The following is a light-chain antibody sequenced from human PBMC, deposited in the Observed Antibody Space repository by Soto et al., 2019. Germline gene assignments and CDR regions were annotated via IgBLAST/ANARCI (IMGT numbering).Light chain of an antibody. CDR3: QQFGSSGPLT. CDR2: GAS. Sequence: EVVLSQSPGTLSLSPGESATLSCRASQIVNTFYLAWYQQKPGQPPRLLIYGASSRATGVPDRFSASGSATDFSLTIRRLEPEDSAVYYCQQFGSSGPLTFGGGTKVDNK. J-gene: IGKJ4*01. V-gene: IGKV3-20*01. CDR1: QIVNTFY.